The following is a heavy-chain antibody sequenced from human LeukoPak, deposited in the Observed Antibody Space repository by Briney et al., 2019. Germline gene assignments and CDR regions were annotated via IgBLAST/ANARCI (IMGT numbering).Heavy chain of an antibody. CDR2: ISYDGGHQ. CDR3: AKDRRMMSAYYGMDV. D-gene: IGHD3-16*01. Sequence: GRSLRLSCEASGFTFRNYGVHWVRQAPSKGLEWVGVISYDGGHQYSADSVKGRFTLSRDNSKNTVYLQLNSLRAEDTAVYYCAKDRRMMSAYYGMDVWGQGTPVTVSS. CDR1: GFTFRNYG. V-gene: IGHV3-30*18. J-gene: IGHJ6*02.